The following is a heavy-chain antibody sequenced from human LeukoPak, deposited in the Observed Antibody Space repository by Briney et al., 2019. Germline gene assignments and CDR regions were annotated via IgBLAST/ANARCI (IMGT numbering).Heavy chain of an antibody. CDR2: IYTTGST. CDR1: GGSISSGSYY. V-gene: IGHV4-61*09. CDR3: ARGAYFYGSGINWFDP. D-gene: IGHD3-10*01. J-gene: IGHJ5*02. Sequence: SQTLSLTCTVSGGSISSGSYYWSWIRQPAGKGLEWTGHIYTTGSTNYNPSLKSRVTISLDTSKNQFSLKLSSVTAADTAVYYCARGAYFYGSGINWFDPWGQGTLITVSS.